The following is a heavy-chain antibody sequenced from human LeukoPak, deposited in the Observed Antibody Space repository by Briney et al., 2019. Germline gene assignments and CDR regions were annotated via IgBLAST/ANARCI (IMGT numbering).Heavy chain of an antibody. CDR2: ITGSGGST. Sequence: PGRSLRLSCAASGFTFSIYAMSWVRQAPGKGLEWVSAITGSGGSTYYADSVKGRFTFPRDNSKNRLHRAMNTLRAEDTAVYSCAKDPSRSLRFLELGVPDYWGQGTLVTVSS. J-gene: IGHJ4*02. CDR1: GFTFSIYA. V-gene: IGHV3-23*01. D-gene: IGHD3-3*01. CDR3: AKDPSRSLRFLELGVPDY.